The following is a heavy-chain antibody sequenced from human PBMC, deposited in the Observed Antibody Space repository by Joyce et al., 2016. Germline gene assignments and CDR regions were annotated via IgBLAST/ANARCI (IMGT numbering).Heavy chain of an antibody. CDR2: INPNSGDA. D-gene: IGHD2-2*01. Sequence: QVHLVQSGADVKKPGASVTVSCKTSGYTFISYYIHWVRQAPGQGLEWMGQINPNSGDANFAQKFQDRVTLTRDTSIATSYMELSSLKSDDTAIFYCAREYCSSTSCFLDYWGQGTLVTVSS. J-gene: IGHJ4*02. CDR3: AREYCSSTSCFLDY. V-gene: IGHV1-2*06. CDR1: GYTFISYY.